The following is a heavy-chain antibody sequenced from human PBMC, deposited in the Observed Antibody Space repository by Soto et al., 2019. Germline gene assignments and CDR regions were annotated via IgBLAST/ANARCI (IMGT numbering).Heavy chain of an antibody. CDR3: AKNNRYCSSTNCFVVDY. V-gene: IGHV3-7*01. J-gene: IGHJ4*02. Sequence: EVQLVESGGGLVQPGGSLRLSCAASGFTFNKYWMSWVRQAPGKGLEWVANIKQDGSEKYYVDSVKGRFTISRDNAKNSMYLQMNSLRAEDTAVYYCAKNNRYCSSTNCFVVDYWGQGTLVTVSS. CDR2: IKQDGSEK. D-gene: IGHD2-2*01. CDR1: GFTFNKYW.